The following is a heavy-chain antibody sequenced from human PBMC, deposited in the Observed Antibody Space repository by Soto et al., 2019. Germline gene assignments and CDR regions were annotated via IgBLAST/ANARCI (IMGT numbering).Heavy chain of an antibody. V-gene: IGHV3-74*01. Sequence: EVQLVESGGGLVQPGGSLTLSCAASGFTFSSYWMHWVRQAPGKGLVWVSRIKSDGSGTFYADSVKGRLTISRDNASNTLYLQMTSLRAEDTAVYFCVRGHGDQYDGNGYLGRHWGQGTLVTVSS. CDR3: VRGHGDQYDGNGYLGRH. J-gene: IGHJ4*02. CDR1: GFTFSSYW. D-gene: IGHD3-22*01. CDR2: IKSDGSGT.